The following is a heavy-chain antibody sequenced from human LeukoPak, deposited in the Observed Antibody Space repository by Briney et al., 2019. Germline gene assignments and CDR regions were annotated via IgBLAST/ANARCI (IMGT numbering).Heavy chain of an antibody. D-gene: IGHD4-17*01. CDR3: ARAYGDYSSPPTYFDY. CDR2: IIPIFGTA. J-gene: IGHJ4*02. CDR1: GGTFSSYA. V-gene: IGHV1-69*13. Sequence: SVKVSCKASGGTFSSYAISWVRQAPGQGLEWMGGIIPIFGTANYAQKFQGRVTITADESTSTAYMELSSLRSEDTAVYYCARAYGDYSSPPTYFDYWGQGTLVTVSS.